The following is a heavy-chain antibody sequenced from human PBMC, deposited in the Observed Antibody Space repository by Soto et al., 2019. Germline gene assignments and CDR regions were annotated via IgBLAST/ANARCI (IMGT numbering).Heavy chain of an antibody. CDR2: IKSKTDGGTT. CDR3: TTDLNGPFPYYYYYYGMDV. Sequence: GGSLRLSCAASGFTFSNAWMNWVRQAPGKGLEWVGRIKSKTDGGTTDYAAPVKGRFTISRDDSKNTLYLQMNSLKTEDTAVYYCTTDLNGPFPYYYYYYGMDVWGQGTTVTVSS. CDR1: GFTFSNAW. V-gene: IGHV3-15*07. D-gene: IGHD2-8*01. J-gene: IGHJ6*02.